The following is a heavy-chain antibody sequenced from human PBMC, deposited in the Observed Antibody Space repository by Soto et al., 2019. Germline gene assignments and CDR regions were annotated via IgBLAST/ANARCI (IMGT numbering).Heavy chain of an antibody. CDR3: ARTMAVRGVLDY. J-gene: IGHJ4*02. Sequence: SETLSLTCAVSGGSISSGGYSWSWIRQPPGKGLEWIGYIYHSGSTYYNPSLKSRVTISVHRSKNQFSLKLSSVTAADTAVYYCARTMAVRGVLDYGGQGTLVTVSS. V-gene: IGHV4-30-2*01. CDR2: IYHSGST. D-gene: IGHD3-10*01. CDR1: GGSISSGGYS.